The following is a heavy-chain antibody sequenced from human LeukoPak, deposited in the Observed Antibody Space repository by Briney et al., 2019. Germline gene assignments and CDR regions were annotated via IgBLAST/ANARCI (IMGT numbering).Heavy chain of an antibody. Sequence: GGSLRLSCAASGFTFSSYWMSWVRQAPGKGPEWVANIKQDGSEKYYVDSVKGRFTISRDNAKNSLYLQMNSLRAEDTAVYYCARVYAPYYFDYWGQGTLVTVSS. CDR3: ARVYAPYYFDY. D-gene: IGHD2-8*01. J-gene: IGHJ4*02. CDR1: GFTFSSYW. CDR2: IKQDGSEK. V-gene: IGHV3-7*01.